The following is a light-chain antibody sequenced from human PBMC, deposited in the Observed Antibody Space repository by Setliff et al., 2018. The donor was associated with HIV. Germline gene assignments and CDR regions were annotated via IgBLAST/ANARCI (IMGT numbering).Light chain of an antibody. Sequence: QSVLTQPAPVSGSPGQSITISCTGTSSDVGSYNLVSWYQQHPGKAPKLMIYEGSKRPSGVSNRFSGSKSGNTASLTISGLQAEDEADYYCCSYAGSYVFGTGTKVPS. CDR1: SSDVGSYNL. CDR3: CSYAGSYV. V-gene: IGLV2-23*01. J-gene: IGLJ1*01. CDR2: EGS.